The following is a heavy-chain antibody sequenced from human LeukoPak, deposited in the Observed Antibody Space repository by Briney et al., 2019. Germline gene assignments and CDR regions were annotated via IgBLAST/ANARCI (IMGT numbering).Heavy chain of an antibody. D-gene: IGHD3-3*01. Sequence: GGSLRLSCAASGFTFSSYGMHWVRQAPGKGLEWVAVISYDGSNKYYADSVKGRFTISRDNSKNTLYLQMNSLRAEDTAVYYCARDKGVRDFWSGLGDPWGQGTLVTVSS. V-gene: IGHV3-30*03. CDR2: ISYDGSNK. J-gene: IGHJ5*02. CDR3: ARDKGVRDFWSGLGDP. CDR1: GFTFSSYG.